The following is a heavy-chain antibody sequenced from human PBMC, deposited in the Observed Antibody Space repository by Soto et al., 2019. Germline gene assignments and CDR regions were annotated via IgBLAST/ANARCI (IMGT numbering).Heavy chain of an antibody. CDR1: GGSFSGYY. D-gene: IGHD3-3*01. CDR3: ANTYYNFWSGFYRGYYFDY. CDR2: INHSGST. V-gene: IGHV4-34*01. Sequence: QVHLQQWGAGLLKPSETLSLTCAVYGGSFSGYYWSWIRQPPGKGLEWIGEINHSGSTNYNPSLMSRVTISVDTPKNQFSLKLSSVTAADTAVYFCANTYYNFWSGFYRGYYFDYWGQGTLVSVSS. J-gene: IGHJ4*02.